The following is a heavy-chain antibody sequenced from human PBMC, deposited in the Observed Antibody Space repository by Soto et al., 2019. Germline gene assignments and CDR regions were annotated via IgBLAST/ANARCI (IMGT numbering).Heavy chain of an antibody. CDR1: GFTFSSYA. D-gene: IGHD3-10*01. V-gene: IGHV3-23*01. J-gene: IGHJ4*02. CDR3: PKAGYEYGWGGDH. CDR2: ISGSGGST. Sequence: EVQQLESGGGLVQHGGSLRLSCAASGFTFSSYAMSWVRQAPGKGLVWVSAISGSGGSTYYADSVTGRFTITRDTSKDPHRLPRNSPRTEATVVYYCPKAGYEYGWGGDHWGQGTLVTVSS.